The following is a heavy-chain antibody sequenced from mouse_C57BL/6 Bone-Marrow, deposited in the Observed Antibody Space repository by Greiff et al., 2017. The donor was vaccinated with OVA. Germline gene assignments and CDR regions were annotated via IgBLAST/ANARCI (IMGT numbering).Heavy chain of an antibody. J-gene: IGHJ3*01. CDR1: GFTFSSYG. CDR2: ISSGGSYT. V-gene: IGHV5-6*01. CDR3: AIKGWFAY. Sequence: EVKLVESGGDLVKPGGSLKLSCAASGFTFSSYGMSWVRQTPDKRLEWVATISSGGSYTYYPDSVKGRFTISRDNAKNTLYLQMSRLKSEDTAMDYCAIKGWFAYWGQGTLVTVSA.